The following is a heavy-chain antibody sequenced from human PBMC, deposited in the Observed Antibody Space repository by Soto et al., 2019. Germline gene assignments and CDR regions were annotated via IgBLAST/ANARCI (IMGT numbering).Heavy chain of an antibody. Sequence: EVPLLESGGGLVQPGGSLRLSCAASGFTFSRYAMSWVRQAPGKGLAWVSAISGSGGSTSYADSVKGRFTISRDNSKNTLHLQMNSLRTEDTAVDYCAKVTSSYRVGATITLAFDYWCQGTLVTVSS. V-gene: IGHV3-23*01. D-gene: IGHD1-26*01. J-gene: IGHJ4*02. CDR1: GFTFSRYA. CDR3: AKVTSSYRVGATITLAFDY. CDR2: ISGSGGST.